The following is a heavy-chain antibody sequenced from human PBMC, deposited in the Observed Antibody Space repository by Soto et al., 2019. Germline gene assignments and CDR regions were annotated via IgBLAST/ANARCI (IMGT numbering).Heavy chain of an antibody. D-gene: IGHD6-13*01. CDR2: ISGYNDNT. Sequence: GPEVKNPGASVKVSCKASGYTFSSHGISWVRQAPGQGLEWMGWISGYNDNTNYAQKLQGRVTMTTDTSTSTAYMELRSMKSDDTAVYFCATHIAVTGLYFDYWGPGTLVSVSP. CDR1: GYTFSSHG. J-gene: IGHJ4*02. CDR3: ATHIAVTGLYFDY. V-gene: IGHV1-18*04.